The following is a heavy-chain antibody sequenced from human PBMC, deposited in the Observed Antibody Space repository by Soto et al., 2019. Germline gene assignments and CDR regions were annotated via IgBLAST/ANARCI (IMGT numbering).Heavy chain of an antibody. D-gene: IGHD2-2*01. CDR3: VRMNADSYQFYYAMDV. J-gene: IGHJ6*02. CDR1: GFSLTTGRMG. V-gene: IGHV2-26*01. Sequence: QVTLKESGPVLVKPTETLTLTCTVSGFSLTTGRMGVSWIRQPPGKALEWLAHIFSDAERSYSTSMQSRLTISKDTSGSQVVLSMTNVDPVETGTYYCVRMNADSYQFYYAMDVWGHGTTVTVSS. CDR2: IFSDAER.